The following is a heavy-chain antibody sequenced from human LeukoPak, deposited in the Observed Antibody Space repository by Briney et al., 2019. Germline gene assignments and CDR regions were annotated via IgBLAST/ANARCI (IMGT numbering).Heavy chain of an antibody. J-gene: IGHJ5*02. CDR1: GYTFTSYA. CDR2: INAGNGNT. Sequence: ASVKVSCKASGYTFTSYAMHWVRQAPGQRLEWMGWINAGNGNTKYSQKFQGRVTITRDTSASTAYMELSSLRSEDTAVYYCARGGRWLLLGNWFDPWGQGTLVTVSS. V-gene: IGHV1-3*01. D-gene: IGHD3-22*01. CDR3: ARGGRWLLLGNWFDP.